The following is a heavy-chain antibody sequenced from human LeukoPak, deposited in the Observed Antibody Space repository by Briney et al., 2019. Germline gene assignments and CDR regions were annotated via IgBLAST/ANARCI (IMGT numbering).Heavy chain of an antibody. V-gene: IGHV3-21*01. Sequence: PGGSLRLSCAASGFTFSSYAMSWVRQAPGKGLEWVSSSSNSGSYIYYADSVKGRFTISRDNAKNSLYLQMNSLRAEDTAVYYCARDGPVSWYFDLWGRGTLVTVSS. CDR1: GFTFSSYA. J-gene: IGHJ2*01. CDR2: SSNSGSYI. D-gene: IGHD4-23*01. CDR3: ARDGPVSWYFDL.